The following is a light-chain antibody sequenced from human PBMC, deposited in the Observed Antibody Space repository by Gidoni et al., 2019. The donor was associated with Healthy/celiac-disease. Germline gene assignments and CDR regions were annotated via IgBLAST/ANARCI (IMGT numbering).Light chain of an antibody. CDR3: QQRSNWPFT. J-gene: IGKJ3*01. V-gene: IGKV3-11*01. CDR1: QSVSSY. Sequence: EIVFTHSPATLSLSPGERATLSCRASQSVSSYLAWYQQKPGQAPRLLIYDASNRATGIPARFSGSGSGTDFTLNISSLEPEDFAVYYCQQRSNWPFTFGPXTKVDIK. CDR2: DAS.